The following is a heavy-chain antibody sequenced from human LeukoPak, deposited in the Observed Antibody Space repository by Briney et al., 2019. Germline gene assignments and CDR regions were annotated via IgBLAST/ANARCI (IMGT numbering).Heavy chain of an antibody. CDR2: ITNGGSTI. D-gene: IGHD3-9*01. J-gene: IGHJ6*02. CDR3: ARSIGLTGGGVDV. Sequence: GGSLRLSCTASGFTFSDYNMNWVRQAPGKGLEWVSYITNGGSTIHHADSVKGRFTISRDNAKKTLYLQMNSLRAEDTAVYYCARSIGLTGGGVDVWGQGTTVTLSS. V-gene: IGHV3-11*01. CDR1: GFTFSDYN.